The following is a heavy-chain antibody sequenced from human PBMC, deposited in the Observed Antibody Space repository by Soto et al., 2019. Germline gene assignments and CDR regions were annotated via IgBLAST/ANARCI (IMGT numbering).Heavy chain of an antibody. Sequence: ESGGGVVQPGRSLRLSCAASGFTFSSYGMHWVRQAPGKGLEWVAVIWYDGSNKYYADSVKGRFTISRDNSKNTLYLQMNSLRAEDTAVYYCARGSPIYYYYYGMDVWGQGTTVTVSS. J-gene: IGHJ6*02. CDR3: ARGSPIYYYYYGMDV. V-gene: IGHV3-33*01. CDR2: IWYDGSNK. CDR1: GFTFSSYG.